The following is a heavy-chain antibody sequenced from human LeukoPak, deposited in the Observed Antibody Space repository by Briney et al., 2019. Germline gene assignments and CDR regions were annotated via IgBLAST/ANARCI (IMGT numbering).Heavy chain of an antibody. D-gene: IGHD1-26*01. J-gene: IGHJ5*02. V-gene: IGHV1-18*01. CDR3: ARDLWERELPVPEPFDP. CDR2: ISAYNGNT. Sequence: ASVKVPCKASGYTFTSYGISWVRQAPGQGLEWMGWISAYNGNTNCAQKLQGRVTMTTDTSTSTAYMELRSLRSDDTAVYYCARDLWERELPVPEPFDPWGQGTLVTVSS. CDR1: GYTFTSYG.